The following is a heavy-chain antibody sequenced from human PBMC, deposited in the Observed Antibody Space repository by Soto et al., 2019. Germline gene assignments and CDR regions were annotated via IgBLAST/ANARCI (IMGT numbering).Heavy chain of an antibody. V-gene: IGHV1-2*02. CDR1: GYTFTDYY. CDR3: ARKLELRGSYYYYYDIDV. Sequence: ASVKVSCKASGYTFTDYYMHVVRQAPGQGLEWMGWINPNSGGTNYAQKFQGRVTMTRDTSISTAYMELSRLRSDDTAVYYCARKLELRGSYYYYYDIDVWGQGTTVTVSS. CDR2: INPNSGGT. J-gene: IGHJ6*02. D-gene: IGHD1-7*01.